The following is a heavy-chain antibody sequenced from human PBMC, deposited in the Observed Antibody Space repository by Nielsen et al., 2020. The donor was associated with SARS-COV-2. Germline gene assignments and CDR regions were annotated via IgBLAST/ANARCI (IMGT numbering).Heavy chain of an antibody. V-gene: IGHV3-73*01. Sequence: GGSLRLSCAASGFTFGDSIIHWVRRASGKGLEWVGRVRSKTNNYETAYAASVKGRFTISRDESKNMAYLQMTSLKTEDTAVYYCKHYYERDVWGQGTTVTVSS. CDR1: GFTFGDSI. CDR3: KHYYERDV. J-gene: IGHJ6*02. CDR2: VRSKTNNYET.